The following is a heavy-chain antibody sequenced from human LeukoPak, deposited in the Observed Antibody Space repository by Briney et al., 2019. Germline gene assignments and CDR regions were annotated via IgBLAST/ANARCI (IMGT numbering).Heavy chain of an antibody. CDR3: ASGHYYDSSGYGGSIGY. V-gene: IGHV4-39*01. CDR2: IYYSGST. D-gene: IGHD3-22*01. CDR1: GGSIRSSSYY. J-gene: IGHJ4*02. Sequence: SETLSLTCTVSGGSIRSSSYYWGWIRQPPGKGLEWIGSIYYSGSTYYNPSLKSRVTISVDTSKNQFSLKLSSVTAADTAVYYCASGHYYDSSGYGGSIGYWGQGTLVTVSS.